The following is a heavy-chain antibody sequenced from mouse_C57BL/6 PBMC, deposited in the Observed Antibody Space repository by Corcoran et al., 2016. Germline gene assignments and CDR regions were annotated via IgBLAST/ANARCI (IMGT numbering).Heavy chain of an antibody. Sequence: QIQLVQSGPELKKPGETVKISCKASGYTFTTYGMSWVKQAPGKGLKWMGWINTYSGVPTYADDFKGRFAFSLETSASTAYLQINNLKNEDTATYFCARRGMAGNPFDYWGQGTTLTVSS. CDR3: ARRGMAGNPFDY. D-gene: IGHD4-1*01. CDR2: INTYSGVP. J-gene: IGHJ2*01. V-gene: IGHV9-3*01. CDR1: GYTFTTYG.